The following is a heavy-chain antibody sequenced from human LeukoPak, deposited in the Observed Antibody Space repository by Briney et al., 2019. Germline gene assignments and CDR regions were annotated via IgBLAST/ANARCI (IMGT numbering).Heavy chain of an antibody. V-gene: IGHV4-39*01. D-gene: IGHD6-19*01. Sequence: SETLSLTCTVSGDSISSGTYSWGWIRQPPGKGLEWIGSIYYSGSTYYNPSPKSPVTMSVDTSKSQFSLTLSSVTAADTAVYFCARRSTSGSYYFDCWGQGTLITVSS. CDR3: ARRSTSGSYYFDC. J-gene: IGHJ4*02. CDR1: GDSISSGTYS. CDR2: IYYSGST.